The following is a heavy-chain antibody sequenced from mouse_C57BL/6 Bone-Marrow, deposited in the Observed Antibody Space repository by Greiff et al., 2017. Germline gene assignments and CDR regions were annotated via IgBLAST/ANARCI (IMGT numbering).Heavy chain of an antibody. CDR2: IYPSDSET. CDR1: GYTFTSYW. CDR3: ARFYDYDGGYAMAF. J-gene: IGHJ4*01. Sequence: QVQLQQPGAELVRPGSSVKLSCKASGYTFTSYWMAWVKQRPGQGLEWIGNIYPSDSETHYNQKFKDKATLTVDTSSSTAYMQLSSLTSEDSAVYDSARFYDYDGGYAMAFGDQGTAVTVTA. D-gene: IGHD2-4*01. V-gene: IGHV1-61*01.